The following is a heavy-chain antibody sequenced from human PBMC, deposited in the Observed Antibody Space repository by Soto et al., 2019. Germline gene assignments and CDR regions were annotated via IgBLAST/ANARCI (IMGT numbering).Heavy chain of an antibody. CDR2: IYYSGST. D-gene: IGHD2-2*01. CDR1: GGSISSGDYY. Sequence: KPSETLSLTCTVSGGSISSGDYYWSWIRQPPGKGLEWIGYIYYSGSTYYNPSLKSRVTISVDTSKNQFSLKLSTVTAADTAVYYCARDGLGYCSSTSCFGFDPWGQGTLVTAPQ. J-gene: IGHJ5*02. CDR3: ARDGLGYCSSTSCFGFDP. V-gene: IGHV4-30-4*01.